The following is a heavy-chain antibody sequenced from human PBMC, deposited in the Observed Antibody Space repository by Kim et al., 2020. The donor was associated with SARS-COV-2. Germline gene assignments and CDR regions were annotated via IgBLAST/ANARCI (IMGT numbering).Heavy chain of an antibody. V-gene: IGHV4-34*01. CDR1: GVSFSSYY. D-gene: IGHD2-15*01. J-gene: IGHJ6*01. Sequence: SETLSLTCTVYGVSFSSYYLSWVRQPPATGLEWIWKINHNSSTNYNSYLKRQIIIPVDTAKNQFSLTLIHVTAADAAADYYSGARGSGNDYPYFSYGV. CDR2: INHNSST. CDR3: SGARGSGNDYPYFSYGV.